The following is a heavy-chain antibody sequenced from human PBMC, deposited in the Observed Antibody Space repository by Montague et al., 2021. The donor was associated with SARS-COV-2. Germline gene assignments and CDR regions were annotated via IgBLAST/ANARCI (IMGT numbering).Heavy chain of an antibody. CDR2: INHSGST. J-gene: IGHJ4*01. D-gene: IGHD6-19*01. V-gene: IGHV4-34*01. CDR3: VGGGRQWLVIDPRYYFDY. CDR1: GGSFSGYH. Sequence: SETLSLTCAVYGGSFSGYHWSWIRQPPGKGLEWIGEINHSGSTNYNPSLKSRVTISVDTSKNQFSLKLSSVTAADTAVYYCVGGGRQWLVIDPRYYFDYWGQGTLVTVSS.